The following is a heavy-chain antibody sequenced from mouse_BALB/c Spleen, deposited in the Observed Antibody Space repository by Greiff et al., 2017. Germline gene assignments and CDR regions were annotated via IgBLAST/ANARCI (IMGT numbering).Heavy chain of an antibody. CDR3: ARDRDVNYLDY. J-gene: IGHJ2*01. CDR2: ISDGGSYT. V-gene: IGHV5-4*02. Sequence: EVQGVESGGGLVKPGGSLKLSCAASGFTFSDYYMYWVRQTPEKRLEWVATISDGGSYTYYPDSVKGRFTISRDNAKNNLYLQMSSLKSEDTAMYYCARDRDVNYLDYWGQGTTLTVSS. CDR1: GFTFSDYY.